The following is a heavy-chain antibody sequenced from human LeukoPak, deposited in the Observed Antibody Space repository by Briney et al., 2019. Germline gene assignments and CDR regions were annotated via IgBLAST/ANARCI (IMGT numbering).Heavy chain of an antibody. CDR2: INHSGST. CDR1: GGSFSGYY. CDR3: ARPKYYYYGMDV. J-gene: IGHJ6*02. V-gene: IGHV4-34*01. Sequence: PSEPLSLTCDVNGGSFSGYYWSWIRQPPGKGLEWIGEINHSGSTDYHPSLKSRVIISVDTSKGQFSLKLNSVTAADTAVYYCARPKYYYYGMDVWGRGTTVTVSS.